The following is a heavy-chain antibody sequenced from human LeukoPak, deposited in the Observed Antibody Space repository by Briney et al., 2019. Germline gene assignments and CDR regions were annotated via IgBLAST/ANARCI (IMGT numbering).Heavy chain of an antibody. V-gene: IGHV4-59*01. D-gene: IGHD6-19*01. CDR3: ARDLVWGGIAVAGPPIY. CDR2: NYCSGST. J-gene: IGHJ4*02. Sequence: SETLSLACTVSGGSISSYYWSWIRQPPGKGLEWLGYNYCSGSTNYNPSLKSRVTISVDTSKNQFSLKLSSVTAADTAVYYCARDLVWGGIAVAGPPIYWGQGTLVTVSS. CDR1: GGSISSYY.